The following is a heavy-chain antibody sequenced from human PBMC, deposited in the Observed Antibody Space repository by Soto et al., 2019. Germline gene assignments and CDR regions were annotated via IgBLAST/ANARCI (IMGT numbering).Heavy chain of an antibody. CDR3: AKAVAGLYYFDY. D-gene: IGHD6-19*01. J-gene: IGHJ4*02. CDR2: ISWDGGST. Sequence: EVQLVESGGVVVQPGGSLRLSCAASGFTFDDYTMHWVRQAPGKGLEWVSLISWDGGSTYYADSVKGRFTISRDNSKNCLYLQMNSLRTEDTALYYCAKAVAGLYYFDYWGQGTLVTVSS. V-gene: IGHV3-43*01. CDR1: GFTFDDYT.